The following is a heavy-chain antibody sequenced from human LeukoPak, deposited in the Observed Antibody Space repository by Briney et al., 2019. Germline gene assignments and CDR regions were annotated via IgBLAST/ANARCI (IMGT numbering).Heavy chain of an antibody. CDR1: GGSFSGYY. Sequence: SETLSLTCAVYGGSFSGYYWSWIRQPPGKGLEWIGEINHSGSTNYNPSLKSRVTISVDTSKNQFSLKLSSVTAADTAVYYCARVGIVGAAIYFDYWGQGTLVTVSS. CDR3: ARVGIVGAAIYFDY. D-gene: IGHD1-26*01. CDR2: INHSGST. J-gene: IGHJ4*02. V-gene: IGHV4-34*01.